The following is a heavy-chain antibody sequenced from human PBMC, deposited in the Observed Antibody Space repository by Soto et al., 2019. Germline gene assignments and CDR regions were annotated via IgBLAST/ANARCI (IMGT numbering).Heavy chain of an antibody. CDR2: VFHTGNT. CDR3: ARKAWVRFDY. V-gene: IGHV4-4*02. Sequence: PSETLSLTCAVSGDSMTRSVWWTWVRQPPGKGLEWIGEVFHTGNTNYNPSLKSRVTMSVDKSTNEFSLKVTSVTAADTAIYYCARKAWVRFDYWGQGALVTVLL. J-gene: IGHJ4*02. D-gene: IGHD7-27*01. CDR1: GDSMTRSVW.